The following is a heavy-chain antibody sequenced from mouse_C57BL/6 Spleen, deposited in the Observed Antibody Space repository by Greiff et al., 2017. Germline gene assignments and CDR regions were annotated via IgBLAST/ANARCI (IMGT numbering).Heavy chain of an antibody. D-gene: IGHD1-1*01. V-gene: IGHV1-55*01. Sequence: QVQLQQPGAELVKPGASVKMSCKASGYTFTSYWITWVKQRPGQGLEWIGDIYPGSGSTNYNEKFKSKATLTVDTSSSTAYMQLSSLTSEDSAVYYCARSPPPNGSPVRFDYWGQGTTLTVSS. CDR2: IYPGSGST. CDR3: ARSPPPNGSPVRFDY. J-gene: IGHJ2*01. CDR1: GYTFTSYW.